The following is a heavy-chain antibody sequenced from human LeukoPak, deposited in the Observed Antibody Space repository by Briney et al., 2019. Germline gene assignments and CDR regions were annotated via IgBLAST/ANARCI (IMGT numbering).Heavy chain of an antibody. CDR2: ISAYNGNT. J-gene: IGHJ6*03. D-gene: IGHD3-3*01. Sequence: ASVKVSCQASGYTFTSYGISWVRQAPGPGLERMGWISAYNGNTNYAQKLQGRVTMTTDTSTSTAYMELRSLRSDDTAVYYCARGPGPDTIFGVAAYYYYMDVWGKGTTVTVSS. CDR3: ARGPGPDTIFGVAAYYYYMDV. CDR1: GYTFTSYG. V-gene: IGHV1-18*01.